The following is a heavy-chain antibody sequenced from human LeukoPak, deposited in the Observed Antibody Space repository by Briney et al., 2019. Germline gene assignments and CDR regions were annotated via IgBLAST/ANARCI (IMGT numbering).Heavy chain of an antibody. CDR3: ARCITMVRGLKCAFDI. CDR1: GGSISSYY. V-gene: IGHV4-39*07. CDR2: IYYSGST. J-gene: IGHJ3*02. D-gene: IGHD3-10*01. Sequence: SETLSLTCTVSGGSISSYYWGWIRQPPGKGLEWIGSIYYSGSTYYNPSLKSRVTISVDTSKNQFSLKLSSVTAADTAVYYCARCITMVRGLKCAFDIWGQGTMVTVSS.